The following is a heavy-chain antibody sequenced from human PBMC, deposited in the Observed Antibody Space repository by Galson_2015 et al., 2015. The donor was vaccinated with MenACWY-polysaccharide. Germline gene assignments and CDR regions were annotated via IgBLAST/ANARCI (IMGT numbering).Heavy chain of an antibody. CDR1: GFSFSSYG. CDR2: ISASHDSK. Sequence: SLRLSCAGSGFSFSSYGMSWVRQAPGKGLEWVSSISASHDSKYYADSVKGRFTISRDNAKDSLYLEMNSLTAEDTGLYYCARDRGSYDAYDIWGQGTVVTVSS. D-gene: IGHD5-18*01. J-gene: IGHJ3*02. CDR3: ARDRGSYDAYDI. V-gene: IGHV3-23*01.